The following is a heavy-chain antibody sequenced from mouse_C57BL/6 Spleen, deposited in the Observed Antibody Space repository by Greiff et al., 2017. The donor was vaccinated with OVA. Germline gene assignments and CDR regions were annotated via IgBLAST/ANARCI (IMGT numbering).Heavy chain of an antibody. CDR3: ARWGYYDCFDY. CDR1: GYTFTNYW. D-gene: IGHD2-4*01. CDR2: IHPKSGGT. Sequence: QVQLQQPGAELVKPGASVKLSCKASGYTFTNYWMHWVKQRPGPGLEWIGMIHPKSGGTNYNEKFKSKAPLTADKYSSTAYLQLSSLTSYDAAVYYCARWGYYDCFDYWGQGTTLTVSS. J-gene: IGHJ2*01. V-gene: IGHV1-64*01.